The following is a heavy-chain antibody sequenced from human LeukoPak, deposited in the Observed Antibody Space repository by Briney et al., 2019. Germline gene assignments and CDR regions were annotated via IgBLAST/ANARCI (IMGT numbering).Heavy chain of an antibody. V-gene: IGHV4-31*03. CDR2: IYYSGST. Sequence: PSETLSLTCTVSGGSISSGGYYWSWLRQHPGKGLEWIGYIYYSGSTYYNPSLKSRVTISVDTSKNQFSLKLSSVTAADTAVYYCARDRFLVGRSAFDIWGQGTMVTVSS. CDR1: GGSISSGGYY. CDR3: ARDRFLVGRSAFDI. D-gene: IGHD1-26*01. J-gene: IGHJ3*02.